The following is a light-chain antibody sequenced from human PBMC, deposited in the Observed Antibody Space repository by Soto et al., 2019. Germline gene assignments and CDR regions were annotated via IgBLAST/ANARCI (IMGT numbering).Light chain of an antibody. V-gene: IGLV2-14*01. CDR3: SAYTLTHSLV. CDR2: EVS. CDR1: SSDVGGFNY. Sequence: QSALTQPASVSGSPGQSITISCTGTSSDVGGFNYVSWFQQHPGKAPKLMIYEVSHRPSGVSHRFSGSRSGNTASLTISGLQAEDEADYYCSAYTLTHSLVFGTGTKLTVL. J-gene: IGLJ1*01.